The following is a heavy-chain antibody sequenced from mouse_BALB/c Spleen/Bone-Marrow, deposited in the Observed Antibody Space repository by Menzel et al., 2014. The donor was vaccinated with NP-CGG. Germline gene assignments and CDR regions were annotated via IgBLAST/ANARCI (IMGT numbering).Heavy chain of an antibody. CDR1: GYTFTSYL. CDR3: ARWGGTPYFDY. V-gene: IGHV1-14*01. Sequence: VQLKKSGPELVKPSASLKMSCTATGYTFTSYLIYWVKQKLGQGLVWFGYIIPYNDDTKYNEKFKGKVTLTSDKSSSTANMELSNQTSKDSAVYYCARWGGTPYFDYWGQGTTLTVSS. J-gene: IGHJ2*01. D-gene: IGHD4-1*01. CDR2: IIPYNDDT.